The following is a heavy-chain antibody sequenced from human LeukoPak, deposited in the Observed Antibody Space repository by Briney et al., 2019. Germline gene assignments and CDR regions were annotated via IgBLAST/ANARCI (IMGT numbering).Heavy chain of an antibody. J-gene: IGHJ4*02. V-gene: IGHV6-1*01. Sequence: SQTLSVTCVISGDSVSSNSAAWNWIRHSPSRGLEWLWRSYYRRKLYYGSAVSVKSRITINPDTSKNQSSLHLNSVTPEDTAVXYCAGXXXXXFHYXGQGXLLTV. CDR3: AGXXXXXFHY. CDR2: SYYRRKLYY. CDR1: GDSVSSNSAA.